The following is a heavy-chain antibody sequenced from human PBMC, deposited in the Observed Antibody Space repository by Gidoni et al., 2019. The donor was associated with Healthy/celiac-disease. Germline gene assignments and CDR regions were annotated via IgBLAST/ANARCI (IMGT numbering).Heavy chain of an antibody. Sequence: EVQLVESGGGLVKPGGSLRLSCAASGFHFSTAWMSWVRQAPGKGLEWVGSIKSKTDGGTTDYAAPVKGRFTISRDDSKNTLYLQMNSLKTEDTAVFYCTTLLHCSGGSCYSDWGQGTLVTVSS. CDR2: IKSKTDGGTT. V-gene: IGHV3-15*01. CDR3: TTLLHCSGGSCYSD. D-gene: IGHD2-15*01. CDR1: GFHFSTAW. J-gene: IGHJ4*02.